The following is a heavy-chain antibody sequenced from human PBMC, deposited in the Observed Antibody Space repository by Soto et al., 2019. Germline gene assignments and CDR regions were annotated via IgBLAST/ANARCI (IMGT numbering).Heavy chain of an antibody. D-gene: IGHD6-13*01. J-gene: IGHJ6*02. V-gene: IGHV4-30-4*01. CDR1: GGSISSGDYY. CDR2: IYYSGST. Sequence: SETLSLTCTVSGGSISSGDYYWSWIRQPPGKGLEWIGYIYYSGSTYYNPSLKSRVTISVDTSKNQFSLKLSSVTAADTAVYYCARTGYSSSWQKSYYYYSGMDVWGQGTTVTVSS. CDR3: ARTGYSSSWQKSYYYYSGMDV.